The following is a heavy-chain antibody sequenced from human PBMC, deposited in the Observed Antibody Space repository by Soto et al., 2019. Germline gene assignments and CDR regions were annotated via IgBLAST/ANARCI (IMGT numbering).Heavy chain of an antibody. CDR3: ASLETTVTNPYYYYGMDV. Sequence: SETLSLTCAVYGGSFSGCYWSWIRQPPGKGLEWIGEINHSGSTNYNPSLKSRVTISVDTSKNQFSLKLSSVTAADTAVYYCASLETTVTNPYYYYGMDVWGQGTTVTVSS. D-gene: IGHD4-17*01. CDR1: GGSFSGCY. CDR2: INHSGST. J-gene: IGHJ6*02. V-gene: IGHV4-34*01.